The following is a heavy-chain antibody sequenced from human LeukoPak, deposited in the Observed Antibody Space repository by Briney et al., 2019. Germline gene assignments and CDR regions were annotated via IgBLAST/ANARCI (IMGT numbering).Heavy chain of an antibody. J-gene: IGHJ3*02. CDR1: GYTFNTYG. CDR3: ARGGIDNNAFDI. Sequence: ASVKVSCKPSGYTFNTYGITWVRQAPGQGLEWMGWISPYNGNTNYAQKFQGRVTLTTDTSTSTAYMELRSLRSDDTAVYYCARGGIDNNAFDIWGQGTMVTVSS. CDR2: ISPYNGNT. D-gene: IGHD2-15*01. V-gene: IGHV1-18*01.